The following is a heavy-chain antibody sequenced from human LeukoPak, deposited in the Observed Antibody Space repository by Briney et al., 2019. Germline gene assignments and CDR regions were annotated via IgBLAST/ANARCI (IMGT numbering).Heavy chain of an antibody. J-gene: IGHJ5*02. CDR3: AKDRHAPGRYCSSTTCFPCDP. V-gene: IGHV3-23*01. CDR1: GFTFSSYA. D-gene: IGHD2-2*01. CDR2: ISGSGGST. Sequence: GGSLRLSCVVSGFTFSSYAMSWVRQAPGKGLEWVSGISGSGGSTYYADSVKSRFTISRDNSKNTLYMQMNSLRADDTDVYYCAKDRHAPGRYCSSTTCFPCDPWGQGTLVTVSS.